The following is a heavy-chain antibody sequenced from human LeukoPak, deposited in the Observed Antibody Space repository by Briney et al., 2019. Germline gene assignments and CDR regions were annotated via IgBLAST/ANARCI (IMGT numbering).Heavy chain of an antibody. Sequence: GGSLRLSCAASGFTFSSYWMSWVRQAPGKGLEWVANIKQDGGEKYYVDSVKGRFTISRDNAKNSLYLQMNSLRAEDTAVYYCARSLAPTMVRGVISTKYYYYGMDVWGQGTTVTVSS. V-gene: IGHV3-7*01. J-gene: IGHJ6*02. CDR3: ARSLAPTMVRGVISTKYYYYGMDV. D-gene: IGHD3-10*01. CDR2: IKQDGGEK. CDR1: GFTFSSYW.